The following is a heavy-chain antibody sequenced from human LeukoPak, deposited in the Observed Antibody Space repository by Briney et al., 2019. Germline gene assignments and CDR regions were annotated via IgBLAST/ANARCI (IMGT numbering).Heavy chain of an antibody. CDR2: ISYDGNNK. CDR3: ARVGQGEWFFDL. J-gene: IGHJ2*01. D-gene: IGHD1-26*01. V-gene: IGHV3-30-3*01. CDR1: GFTFSSYA. Sequence: GESPRLSCAASGFTFSSYAMHWVRQAPGKGLEWVAIISYDGNNKYYADSVKGRFTISRDNAMNTLYLQMNSLGAEDTAVYYCARVGQGEWFFDLWGRGTLVTVSS.